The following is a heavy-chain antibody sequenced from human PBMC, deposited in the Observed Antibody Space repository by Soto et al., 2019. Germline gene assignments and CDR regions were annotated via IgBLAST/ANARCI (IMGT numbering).Heavy chain of an antibody. V-gene: IGHV3-30*18. CDR3: AKGGRQWLVTSDFNY. Sequence: LSLTCAVSGGSINSGNWWSWVRQAPGKGLEWVAVVSHDGRNTHYADSVKGRFTISRDSSKNTVSLEMTSLRAEDTAVYYCAKGGRQWLVTSDFNYWGQGALVTVSS. CDR2: VSHDGRNT. J-gene: IGHJ4*02. CDR1: GGSINSGN. D-gene: IGHD6-19*01.